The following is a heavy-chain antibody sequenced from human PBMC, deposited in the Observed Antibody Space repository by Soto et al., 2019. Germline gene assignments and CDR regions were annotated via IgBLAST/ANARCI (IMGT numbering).Heavy chain of an antibody. CDR2: IYPGDSDT. CDR1: GYSFTSYW. J-gene: IGHJ6*02. CDR3: ARLGVPAAMVPYYYYGMDV. V-gene: IGHV5-51*01. Sequence: GESLKISCNGSGYSFTSYWIGWVRQMPWKGLEWMGIIYPGDSDTRYSPSFQGQVTISADKSISTAYLQWSSLKASDTAMYYCARLGVPAAMVPYYYYGMDVWGQGTTVTVSS. D-gene: IGHD2-2*01.